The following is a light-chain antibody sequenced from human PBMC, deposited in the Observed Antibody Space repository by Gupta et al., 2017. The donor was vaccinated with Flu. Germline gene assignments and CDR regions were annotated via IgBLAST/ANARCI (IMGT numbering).Light chain of an antibody. V-gene: IGKV1-8*01. CDR1: QSINSY. CDR2: AAY. Sequence: AIRMTQSPSSFSASTGDRITRPCRVSQSINSYLAWYRQSPGKAPEPLIYAAYTLQSGVPSRFSGSGSGTEFTLTSRCRQSEDFENYYCHQYYTYPFGQGTKV. J-gene: IGKJ1*01. CDR3: HQYYTYP.